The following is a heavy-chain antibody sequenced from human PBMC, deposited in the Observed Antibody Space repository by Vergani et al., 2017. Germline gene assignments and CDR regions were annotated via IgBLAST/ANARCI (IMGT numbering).Heavy chain of an antibody. J-gene: IGHJ4*02. CDR3: SRGREYSFGYSDH. V-gene: IGHV3-49*04. Sequence: EVQLVESGGGLVPPGRSLRLSCAASGFSFGDYAMTWVRQAPGKGLEWVAFIRNNAYGGTTEYAASVKGRFTISRDDSKRLAYLQLSGLKTEATAVYFCSRGREYSFGYSDHWGQGTLVTVSS. CDR2: IRNNAYGGTT. CDR1: GFSFGDYA. D-gene: IGHD5-18*01.